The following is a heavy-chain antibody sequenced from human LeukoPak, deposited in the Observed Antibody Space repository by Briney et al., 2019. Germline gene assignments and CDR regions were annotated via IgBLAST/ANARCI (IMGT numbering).Heavy chain of an antibody. CDR1: GGSFSGYY. V-gene: IGHV4-34*01. CDR2: INHSGST. J-gene: IGHJ4*02. Sequence: SETLSLTCAVYGGSFSGYYWSWIRRPPGKGLEWIGEINHSGSTNYNSSLKSRVTISVDTSKNQFSLKLSSVTAADTAVYYCARGGIAARQEYWGQGTLVTVSS. CDR3: ARGGIAARQEY. D-gene: IGHD6-6*01.